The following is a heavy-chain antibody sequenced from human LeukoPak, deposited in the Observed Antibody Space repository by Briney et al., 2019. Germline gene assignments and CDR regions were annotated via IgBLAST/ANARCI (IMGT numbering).Heavy chain of an antibody. CDR2: IIPIFGTA. D-gene: IGHD3-22*01. Sequence: SVKVSCKASGGTFSSYAISWVRQATGQGLEWMGGIIPIFGTANYAQKFQGRVTITADESTSTAYMELSSLRSEDTAVYYCARARGNYYDSSGLFDYWGQGTLVTVSS. CDR1: GGTFSSYA. J-gene: IGHJ4*02. CDR3: ARARGNYYDSSGLFDY. V-gene: IGHV1-69*01.